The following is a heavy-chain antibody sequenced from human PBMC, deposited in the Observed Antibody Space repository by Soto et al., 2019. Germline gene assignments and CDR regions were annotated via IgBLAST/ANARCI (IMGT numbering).Heavy chain of an antibody. CDR3: ARALTGYGMDV. Sequence: QVQLVQSGVEVREPGASVKVSCKAVRYIFTNYGVSWVRQAPGQGLEWMGWITTYNGNTEYAQKFQGRGTMTTDASTSTADMELGILRSDDTAIYYCARALTGYGMDVWGQGTTVTVSS. CDR1: RYIFTNYG. V-gene: IGHV1-18*01. J-gene: IGHJ6*02. CDR2: ITTYNGNT.